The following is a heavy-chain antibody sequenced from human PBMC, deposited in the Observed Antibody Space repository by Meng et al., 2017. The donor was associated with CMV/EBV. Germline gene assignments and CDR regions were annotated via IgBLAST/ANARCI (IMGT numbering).Heavy chain of an antibody. J-gene: IGHJ6*02. Sequence: ASVKVSCKASGYTFTGYYMHWGRQAPGQGLEGMGWINPNSGGTNYAQKFQGRVTMTRDTSMSTAYMELSRLRSDDTAVYYCARGGRYQLLFSYYYYGMDVWGQGTTVTVSS. V-gene: IGHV1-2*02. CDR2: INPNSGGT. D-gene: IGHD2-2*01. CDR1: GYTFTGYY. CDR3: ARGGRYQLLFSYYYYGMDV.